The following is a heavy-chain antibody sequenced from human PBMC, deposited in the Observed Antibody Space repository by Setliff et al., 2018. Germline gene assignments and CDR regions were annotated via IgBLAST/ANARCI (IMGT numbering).Heavy chain of an antibody. J-gene: IGHJ3*02. D-gene: IGHD6-19*01. CDR1: GFTFSNYA. V-gene: IGHV3-23*01. Sequence: GGSLRLSCAASGFTFSNYAMSWVRQAPGKGLEWVSAISGSGAISYADSVKGRFTVSRDNSENTLYLQMNSLRAEDTAVYYCAKDSAPGLVRAFDIWGQGTMVTVSS. CDR2: ISGSGAI. CDR3: AKDSAPGLVRAFDI.